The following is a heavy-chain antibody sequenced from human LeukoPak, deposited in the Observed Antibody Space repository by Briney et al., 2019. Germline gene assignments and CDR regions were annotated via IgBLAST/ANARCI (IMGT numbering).Heavy chain of an antibody. CDR2: IYPGDSDT. CDR3: ARRYYYGSGEGIFDY. V-gene: IGHV5-51*01. CDR1: GYSFTSYW. J-gene: IGHJ4*02. Sequence: GESLKISCKGSGYSFTSYWIGWVRQVPGKGVGWMGIIYPGDSDTRYSPSFQGQVTISADKSISTAYLQWSSLKASDTAMYYCARRYYYGSGEGIFDYWGQGTLVTVSS. D-gene: IGHD3-10*01.